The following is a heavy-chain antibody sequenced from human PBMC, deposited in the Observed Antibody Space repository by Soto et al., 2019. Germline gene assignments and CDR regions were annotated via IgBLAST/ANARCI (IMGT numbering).Heavy chain of an antibody. CDR1: RGSISSYY. CDR2: IHRTGST. J-gene: IGHJ5*02. V-gene: IGHV4-59*01. D-gene: IGHD3-10*01. CDR3: ARESAGSGKNNWFDP. Sequence: SETLSLTCSVSRGSISSYYWSWVRQPPGKGLEWIGFIHRTGSTKYNPSLESRVTISVDTSQNQLSLRLSSVTAADTAVYYCARESAGSGKNNWFDPWGQGLLVTVSS.